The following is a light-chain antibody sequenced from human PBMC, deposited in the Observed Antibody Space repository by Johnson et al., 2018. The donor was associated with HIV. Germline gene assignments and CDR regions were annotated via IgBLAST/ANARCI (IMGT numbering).Light chain of an antibody. CDR3: ETWDSGLSGYYV. V-gene: IGLV1-51*01. CDR1: SSNIGINY. Sequence: QSVLTQPPSVSAAPGQKVTISCSGSSSNIGINYVSWFQQLPGTAPKLLIYDNDKRPSGIPDRFSGSKSGTSATLGITGLQTGDEADYYCETWDSGLSGYYVFGTGTKLTVL. J-gene: IGLJ1*01. CDR2: DND.